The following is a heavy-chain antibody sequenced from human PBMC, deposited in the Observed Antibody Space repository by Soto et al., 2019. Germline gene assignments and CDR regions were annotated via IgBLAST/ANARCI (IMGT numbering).Heavy chain of an antibody. J-gene: IGHJ5*02. CDR2: ISAYNGNT. CDR3: ARVITIFRRFDP. V-gene: IGHV1-18*01. CDR1: GYPFTSYG. Sequence: QVQLVQSGAEVKKPGASVKVSCKASGYPFTSYGISWVRQAPGQGLEWMGWISAYNGNTNYAQKLQGRVTVTTSRSTSTAYMELRSLRSDDTAVYYCARVITIFRRFDPWGQGTLVTVSS. D-gene: IGHD3-3*01.